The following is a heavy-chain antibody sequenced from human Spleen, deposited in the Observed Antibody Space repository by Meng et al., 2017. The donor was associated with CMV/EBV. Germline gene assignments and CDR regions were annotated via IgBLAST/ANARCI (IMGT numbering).Heavy chain of an antibody. V-gene: IGHV3-74*01. J-gene: IGHJ6*02. CDR3: ARERQLLSNAKYYYGMDV. CDR1: GFTFSSYW. CDR2: INSDGSST. D-gene: IGHD2-2*01. Sequence: GGSLRLSCAASGFTFSSYWMHWVRQAPGKGLVWVSRINSDGSSTSYADSVKGRFTISRDNAKNTLYLQMNSLRAEDTAVYYCARERQLLSNAKYYYGMDVWGQGTTVTVSS.